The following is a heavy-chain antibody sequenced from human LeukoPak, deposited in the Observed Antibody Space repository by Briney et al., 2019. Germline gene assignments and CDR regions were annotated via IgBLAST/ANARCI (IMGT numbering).Heavy chain of an antibody. CDR2: ISGSGGST. J-gene: IGHJ4*02. CDR3: AKDLGLRVWGNYRPPAFDY. CDR1: GFTFNIYA. D-gene: IGHD3-16*02. Sequence: GGSLRPSCAGSGFTFNIYAMSGVRQAPGKGLEWVSGISGSGGSTYSADSVKGRFIISRDNSKNMLYLQMNSLRAEDTAVYYCAKDLGLRVWGNYRPPAFDYWGQGTLVTVSS. V-gene: IGHV3-23*01.